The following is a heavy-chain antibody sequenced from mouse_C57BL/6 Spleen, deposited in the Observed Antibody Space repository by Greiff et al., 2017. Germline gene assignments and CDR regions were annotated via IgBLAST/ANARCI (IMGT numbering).Heavy chain of an antibody. V-gene: IGHV1-82*01. D-gene: IGHD2-3*01. Sequence: VQLQQSGPELVKPGASVKISCKASGYAFSSSWMNWVQQRPGKGLEWIGRIYPGDGVTNYNGTFKGKATLTADKSSSTAYMQLSSLTSEDSAVYDCARPIYDGYYFDYWGQGTTLTVSS. CDR3: ARPIYDGYYFDY. J-gene: IGHJ2*01. CDR1: GYAFSSSW. CDR2: IYPGDGVT.